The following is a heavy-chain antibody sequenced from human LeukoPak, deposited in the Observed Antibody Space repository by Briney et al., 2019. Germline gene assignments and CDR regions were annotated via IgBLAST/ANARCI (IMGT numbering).Heavy chain of an antibody. CDR1: GFTFSNYT. D-gene: IGHD2-2*01. J-gene: IGHJ6*02. CDR2: ISYDGNNK. Sequence: GGSLRLSCAASGFTFSNYTMHWVRQAPGKGLQWVAVISYDGNNKYYADSVKGRFTISRDNSKNTLYLQMNSLRAEDTAVYYCARASSYCSSTSCYLFYYYGMDVWGQGTTVTVSS. CDR3: ARASSYCSSTSCYLFYYYGMDV. V-gene: IGHV3-30-3*01.